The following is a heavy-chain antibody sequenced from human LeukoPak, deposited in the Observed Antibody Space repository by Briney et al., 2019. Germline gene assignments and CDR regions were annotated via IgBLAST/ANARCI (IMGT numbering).Heavy chain of an antibody. D-gene: IGHD3/OR15-3a*01. V-gene: IGHV3-30*02. CDR3: VKGRDFYFDY. CDR1: GFTFSDYG. J-gene: IGHJ4*02. CDR2: IRYDGSKK. Sequence: GGSLRLSCAASGFTFSDYGMHWVRQAPGKGLEWVTFIRYDGSKKYYADSVKGRLTFSRDNSKNMLYLQMNSLRADDTAIYYCVKGRDFYFDYWGQGTLVTVSS.